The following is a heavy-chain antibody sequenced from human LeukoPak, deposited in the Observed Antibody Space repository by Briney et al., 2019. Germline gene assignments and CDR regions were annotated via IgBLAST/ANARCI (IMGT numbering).Heavy chain of an antibody. V-gene: IGHV1-69*04. CDR1: GGTFTSYA. CDR3: ARGAYYYDSSGPRRSYWYFDL. CDR2: IIPIFGIA. Sequence: SVTVSFTGSGGTFTSYAISWVRQAPAPGIEWMGRIIPIFGIANYAQKFQGRVTITADKSTSTAYMELSSLRSEDTAVYYCARGAYYYDSSGPRRSYWYFDLWGRGTLVTVSS. D-gene: IGHD3-22*01. J-gene: IGHJ2*01.